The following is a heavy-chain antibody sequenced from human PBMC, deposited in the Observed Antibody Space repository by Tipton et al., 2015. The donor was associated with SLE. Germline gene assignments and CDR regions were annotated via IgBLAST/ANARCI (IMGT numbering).Heavy chain of an antibody. CDR2: IYYSGST. J-gene: IGHJ3*02. CDR3: ARDPGETDAFDI. D-gene: IGHD3-10*01. CDR1: GGPISSHY. Sequence: LRLSCTVSGGPISSHYWSWFRQPPGKGLEWIGYIYYSGSTNYHPSLKSRVTISVDTSKNQFSLKLSSVTAADTAVYYCARDPGETDAFDIWGQGTLVTVSS. V-gene: IGHV4-59*11.